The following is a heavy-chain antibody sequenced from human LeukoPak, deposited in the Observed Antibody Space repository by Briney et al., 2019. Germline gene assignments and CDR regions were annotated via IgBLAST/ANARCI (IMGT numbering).Heavy chain of an antibody. J-gene: IGHJ4*02. CDR3: AKDLRGTAMDD. V-gene: IGHV3-30*18. CDR2: ISYDGSNK. D-gene: IGHD5-18*01. CDR1: GFTFSSYG. Sequence: TGGSLRLFCAASGFTFSSYGMHWVRQAPGKGLEWVAVISYDGSNKYYADSVKGRFTISRDNSKNTLYLQMNSLRAEDTAVYYCAKDLRGTAMDDWGQGTLVTVSS.